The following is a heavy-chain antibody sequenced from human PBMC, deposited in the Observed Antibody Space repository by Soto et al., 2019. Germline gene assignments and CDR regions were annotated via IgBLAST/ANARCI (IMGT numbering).Heavy chain of an antibody. D-gene: IGHD2-2*02. CDR1: GYTLTGYY. Sequence: ASVKVYCKASGYTLTGYYMHWVRQAPGQGLEWMGWINPNSGGTNYAQKFQGRVTMTRDTSISTAYMELSRLRSGETAVYSCARSWSSTSCYIPYYYGMDVWG. CDR2: INPNSGGT. CDR3: ARSWSSTSCYIPYYYGMDV. J-gene: IGHJ6*02. V-gene: IGHV1-2*02.